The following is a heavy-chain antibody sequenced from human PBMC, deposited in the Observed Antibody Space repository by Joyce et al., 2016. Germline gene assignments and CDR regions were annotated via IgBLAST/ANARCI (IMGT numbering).Heavy chain of an antibody. V-gene: IGHV2-5*01. Sequence: QITLKESGPTLVKPTQTLTLTCTFSGFSLNTGAVGVGWIRQPPGKALEWLALIYWNNDKHYIPSLKSRLTITKDTSKNQVALTLTNVDPVDTATYFCARWFASTVHYWGRGTLVTVSS. J-gene: IGHJ4*02. CDR2: IYWNNDK. CDR1: GFSLNTGAVG. D-gene: IGHD4-17*01. CDR3: ARWFASTVHY.